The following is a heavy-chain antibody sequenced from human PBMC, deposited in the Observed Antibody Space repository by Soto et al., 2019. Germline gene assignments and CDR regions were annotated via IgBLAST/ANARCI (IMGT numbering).Heavy chain of an antibody. D-gene: IGHD3-22*01. Sequence: PAGTLTLTFAVSGASIGGFYRSWVRQSAGKGLEWIWRIYSNGTTDYNPSLKSRVMMSVDTSKKQFSLKLRSVTAADTAVYYCESDRMKRLRGWFDXWGQVILVTVSX. V-gene: IGHV4-4*07. J-gene: IGHJ5*02. CDR2: IYSNGTT. CDR3: ESDRMKRLRGWFDX. CDR1: GASIGGFY.